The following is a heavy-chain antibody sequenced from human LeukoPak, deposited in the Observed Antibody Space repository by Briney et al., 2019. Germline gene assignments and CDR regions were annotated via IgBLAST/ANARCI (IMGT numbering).Heavy chain of an antibody. V-gene: IGHV1-2*02. CDR2: INTNSGGT. CDR3: ARSLKNSVSPI. CDR1: GYTFTGYY. Sequence: ASVKRSCKGSGYTFTGYYMHWVRQAPGQGVEWVGGINTNSGGTNYAQRFQGRVTMTRETSLRADSMERSGLRSDGTAGYFCARSLKNSVSPIRGQGTMLT. D-gene: IGHD4-11*01. J-gene: IGHJ4*01.